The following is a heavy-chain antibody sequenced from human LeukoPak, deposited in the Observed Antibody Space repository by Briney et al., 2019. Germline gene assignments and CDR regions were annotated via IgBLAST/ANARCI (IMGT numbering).Heavy chain of an antibody. J-gene: IGHJ2*01. CDR3: AKIGGAYSRYFDL. CDR1: DFTVSSNY. CDR2: IYSGGRT. V-gene: IGHV3-53*01. Sequence: PGGSLRLSCAASDFTVSSNYMSWVRQAPGKGLEWVSVIYSGGRTYYADSVKGRFTISRDNSKNRLYLQMNSLRAEDTAVYYCAKIGGAYSRYFDLWGRGTLVTVTS. D-gene: IGHD4-11*01.